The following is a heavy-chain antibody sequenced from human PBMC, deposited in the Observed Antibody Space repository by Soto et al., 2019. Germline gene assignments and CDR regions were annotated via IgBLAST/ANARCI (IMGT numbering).Heavy chain of an antibody. J-gene: IGHJ5*02. CDR1: GGSISSSNW. V-gene: IGHV4-4*02. Sequence: SETLSLTCGVSGGSISSSNWWSWVRQPPGKGLEWIGEIYHSGSTNYNPSLKSRVTISVDKSKNQFSLKLSSVTAADTAVYYCARDQLEGNWFDPWGQGTLVTVSS. CDR3: ARDQLEGNWFDP. CDR2: IYHSGST. D-gene: IGHD1-1*01.